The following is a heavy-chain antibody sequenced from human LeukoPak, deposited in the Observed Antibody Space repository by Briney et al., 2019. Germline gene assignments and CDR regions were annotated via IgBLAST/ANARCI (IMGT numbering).Heavy chain of an antibody. Sequence: PGGSLRLSCAASGFTFSTYSMNWVRQAPGKGLEWVSSISSSSSYIYYADSVKGRFTISRDNAKNSLYLQMNSLRAEDTAVYYCAGFHGSGWYYYYYGMDVWGQGTTVTVSS. J-gene: IGHJ6*02. CDR1: GFTFSTYS. V-gene: IGHV3-21*01. CDR2: ISSSSSYI. D-gene: IGHD6-19*01. CDR3: AGFHGSGWYYYYYGMDV.